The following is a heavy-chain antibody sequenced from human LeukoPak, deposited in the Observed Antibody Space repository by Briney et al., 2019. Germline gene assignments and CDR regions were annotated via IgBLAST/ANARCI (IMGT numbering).Heavy chain of an antibody. J-gene: IGHJ4*02. D-gene: IGHD2-8*02. Sequence: GGSLRLACAASGFTFRTYAMSWVRQAPGEGLEWVSSIRSTGESTYYADSVKGRFTISRGNSRNTLYLQMNSLRAEDTAVYYCAKEVRKSTGFYFDHGGQGTLATASS. CDR2: IRSTGEST. CDR3: AKEVRKSTGFYFDH. CDR1: GFTFRTYA. V-gene: IGHV3-23*01.